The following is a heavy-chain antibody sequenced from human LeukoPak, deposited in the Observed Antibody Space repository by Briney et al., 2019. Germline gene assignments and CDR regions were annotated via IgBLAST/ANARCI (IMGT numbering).Heavy chain of an antibody. J-gene: IGHJ3*02. CDR3: AKDARAGEDAFDI. CDR1: GFTFTNYW. CDR2: IKQDRSEK. V-gene: IGHV3-7*01. Sequence: GGSLRLSCAASGFTFTNYWMSWVRQAPGKGLELVANIKQDRSEKYYVDSVKGRFTISRDNAKNTLYLQMNSLRAEDTAVYYCAKDARAGEDAFDIWGQGTMVTVSS. D-gene: IGHD6-19*01.